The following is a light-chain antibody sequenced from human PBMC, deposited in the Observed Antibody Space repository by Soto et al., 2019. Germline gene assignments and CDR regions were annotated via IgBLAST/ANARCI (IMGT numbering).Light chain of an antibody. J-gene: IGKJ1*01. Sequence: GDRVTITCRASQSISGSLAWYQHKPGKAPKALIYDASSLESGVPSRFRGSGSGTEFTLTISSLQPDDFATYYCQQYNIYWTFGQGTKVDI. V-gene: IGKV1-5*01. CDR1: QSISGS. CDR2: DAS. CDR3: QQYNIYWT.